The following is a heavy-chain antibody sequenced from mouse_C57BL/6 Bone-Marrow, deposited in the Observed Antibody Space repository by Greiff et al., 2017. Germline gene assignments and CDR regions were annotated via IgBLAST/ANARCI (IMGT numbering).Heavy chain of an antibody. CDR1: GYAFTNYL. D-gene: IGHD3-3*01. Sequence: QVQLQQSGAELVRPGTSVKVSCKASGYAFTNYLIEWVKQRPGQGLEWIGVLNPGSGGTNYNEKFKGKATLTADKSSSTAYMQLSSLTSEDSAVYVGATRTGARGAMDYGCQGTSVTVSA. V-gene: IGHV1-54*01. CDR2: LNPGSGGT. CDR3: ATRTGARGAMDY. J-gene: IGHJ4*01.